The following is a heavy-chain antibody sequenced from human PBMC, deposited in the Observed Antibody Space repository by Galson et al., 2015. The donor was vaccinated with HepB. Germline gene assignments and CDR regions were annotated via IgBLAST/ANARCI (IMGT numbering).Heavy chain of an antibody. D-gene: IGHD2-2*01. CDR2: INPTGGST. CDR1: GYTFISYY. J-gene: IGHJ4*02. Sequence: SVKVSCKASGYTFISYYIHWVRQAPGQGLEWMGVINPTGGSTSYAQKFQGRVTMTTDTSTRSAYMELSGLRSDDTAVYYCARGIPYHKAFRYFDHWGQGTQVTVSS. V-gene: IGHV1-46*01. CDR3: ARGIPYHKAFRYFDH.